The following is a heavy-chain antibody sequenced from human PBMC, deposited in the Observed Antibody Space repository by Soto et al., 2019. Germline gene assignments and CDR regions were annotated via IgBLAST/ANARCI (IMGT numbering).Heavy chain of an antibody. CDR1: GGSISSGGYY. J-gene: IGHJ4*02. Sequence: TSETLSLTCTVSGGSISSGGYYWSWIRQHPGKGLEWIGYIYYSGSTYYNPSLKSRVTISVDTSKNQFSLKLSSVTAADTAVYYCARERKVSHAPFDYWGQGTLVTVSS. V-gene: IGHV4-31*03. CDR2: IYYSGST. CDR3: ARERKVSHAPFDY.